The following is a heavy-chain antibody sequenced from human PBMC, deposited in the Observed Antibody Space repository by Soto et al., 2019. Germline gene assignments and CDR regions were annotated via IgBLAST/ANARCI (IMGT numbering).Heavy chain of an antibody. CDR3: ARESSRIWVGHRGWFDP. J-gene: IGHJ5*02. D-gene: IGHD3-10*01. V-gene: IGHV1-18*01. CDR1: GYTFTSYG. Sequence: QVQLVQSGAEVKKPGASVKVSCKASGYTFTSYGISWVRQAPGQGLEWMGWISAYNGNTNYAQKLQGRVTMTTDTATSTAYMELRSLRSDDTAVYYCARESSRIWVGHRGWFDPWGQGPLVTVSS. CDR2: ISAYNGNT.